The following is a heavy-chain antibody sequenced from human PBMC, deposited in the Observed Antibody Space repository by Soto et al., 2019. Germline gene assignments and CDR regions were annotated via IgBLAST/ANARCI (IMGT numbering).Heavy chain of an antibody. CDR1: GFTFSSYS. D-gene: IGHD3-10*01. J-gene: IGHJ4*02. V-gene: IGHV3-21*01. CDR2: ISSSSSYI. Sequence: EVQLVESGGGLVKPGGSLRLSCAASGFTFSSYSMNWVRQAPGKGLEWVSSISSSSSYIYYADSVKGRFTISRDNAKNSLYLQMNSLRAEDTAVYYCARDPGRTQEVSFDYWGQGTLVTVSS. CDR3: ARDPGRTQEVSFDY.